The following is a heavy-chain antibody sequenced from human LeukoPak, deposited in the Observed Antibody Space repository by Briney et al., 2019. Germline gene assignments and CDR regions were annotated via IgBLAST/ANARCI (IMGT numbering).Heavy chain of an antibody. J-gene: IGHJ3*02. CDR1: GGSISSSSYS. CDR2: IYYSGST. D-gene: IGHD1-26*01. Sequence: PSETLSLTCIVSGGSISSSSYSWGWIRQPPGKGLEWIGSIYYSGSTYYNPSLKSRVTISVDTSKNQFYLKLSSVTATDTAVYYCATYSGTSWDAFDIWGQGTMVTVS. V-gene: IGHV4-39*01. CDR3: ATYSGTSWDAFDI.